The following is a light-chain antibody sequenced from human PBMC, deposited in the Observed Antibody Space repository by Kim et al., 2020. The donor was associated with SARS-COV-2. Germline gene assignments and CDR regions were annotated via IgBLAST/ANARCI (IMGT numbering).Light chain of an antibody. CDR2: GAS. Sequence: EIVMTQSPATLSVSPGERATLSCRSSQSVSSNLAWYQQKLGQAPRLLIYGASTRATGIPARFSGSGSGTEFTLTISSLQSEDFAVYHCQQYNNWPLTFGGGTKLEI. V-gene: IGKV3-15*01. CDR1: QSVSSN. CDR3: QQYNNWPLT. J-gene: IGKJ4*01.